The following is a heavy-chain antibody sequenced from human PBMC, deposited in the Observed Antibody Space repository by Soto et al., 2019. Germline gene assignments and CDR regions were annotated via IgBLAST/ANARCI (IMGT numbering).Heavy chain of an antibody. Sequence: TSETLSLTCTVSGGSISSYYWSWIRQPPGKGLEWIGNIYYSGTTDYNPSLKSRVTMSVDTSRNQFSLKLSSVTAADTAMYHCSRGGASGATTNYWGQGTLVTVSS. CDR3: SRGGASGATTNY. J-gene: IGHJ4*02. V-gene: IGHV4-59*01. CDR2: IYYSGTT. CDR1: GGSISSYY. D-gene: IGHD3-10*01.